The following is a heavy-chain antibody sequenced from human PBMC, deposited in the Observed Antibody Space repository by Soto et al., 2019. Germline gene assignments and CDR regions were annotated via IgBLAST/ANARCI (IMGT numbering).Heavy chain of an antibody. Sequence: QVQLVQSGAEVKKPGSSVKVSCKASGGSFGNSAINWVRQTPGQGLEWLGGFIPVYRTLNYAQKFRGRVTITADESTGTAYMTLSSLASDDMAVYYCATGVIWIGYFTVDSWGQGTRVTVSS. CDR1: GGSFGNSA. CDR3: ATGVIWIGYFTVDS. J-gene: IGHJ4*02. V-gene: IGHV1-69*01. D-gene: IGHD3-3*01. CDR2: FIPVYRTL.